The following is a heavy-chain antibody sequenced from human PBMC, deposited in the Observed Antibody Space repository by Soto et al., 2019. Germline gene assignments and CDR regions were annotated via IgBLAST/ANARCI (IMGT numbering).Heavy chain of an antibody. CDR2: IWYDGSNK. CDR3: ARDSGYYGSGSWEPSYYFDY. V-gene: IGHV3-33*01. J-gene: IGHJ4*02. Sequence: GGSLRLSCAASGFTFSSYGMHWVRQAPGKGLEWVAVIWYDGSNKYYADSVQGRFTISRDNSKNTLYLQMNSLRAEDTAVYYCARDSGYYGSGSWEPSYYFDYWGQGTLVTVSS. D-gene: IGHD3-10*01. CDR1: GFTFSSYG.